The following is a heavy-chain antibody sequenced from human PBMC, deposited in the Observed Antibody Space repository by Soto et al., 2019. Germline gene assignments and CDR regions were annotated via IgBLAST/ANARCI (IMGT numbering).Heavy chain of an antibody. J-gene: IGHJ6*02. V-gene: IGHV3-30-3*01. Sequence: GGSLRLSCAASGFSFSSYAMHWVRQAPGKGLEWVAVISYDGNNKYYADSVKGRITISRDSSKNMVYLQMNSLRPEDTAVYYCARAPPRGIAAPGTWGSGMDVWGQGTTVTVSS. CDR3: ARAPPRGIAAPGTWGSGMDV. CDR2: ISYDGNNK. D-gene: IGHD6-13*01. CDR1: GFSFSSYA.